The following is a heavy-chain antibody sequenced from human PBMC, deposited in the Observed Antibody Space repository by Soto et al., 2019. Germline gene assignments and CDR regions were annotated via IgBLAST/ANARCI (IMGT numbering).Heavy chain of an antibody. V-gene: IGHV3-23*01. Sequence: RGSLRLACAVSGVSWRSYDMGLCRHAPGKGLEWVSTILVGGSTHYEDAVKGRFTISRDTSKNTVYLQMNSLTAGDTAVYYCAKATATSGGAFEIYGQGTMVTVSS. D-gene: IGHD1-1*01. CDR3: AKATATSGGAFEI. CDR1: GVSWRSYD. CDR2: ILVGGST. J-gene: IGHJ3*02.